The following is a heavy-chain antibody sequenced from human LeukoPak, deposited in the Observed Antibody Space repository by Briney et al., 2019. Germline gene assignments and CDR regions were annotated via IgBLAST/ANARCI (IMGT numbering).Heavy chain of an antibody. Sequence: SETLSLTCTVSGGSISSYYWSWIRQPPGKGLEWIGYIYYSGSTNYNPSLKSRVTISVDTSKNQFSLKLSSVTAADTAVYYCARDIVPGHFDYWGQGTLVTVSS. V-gene: IGHV4-59*01. D-gene: IGHD3-16*02. CDR3: ARDIVPGHFDY. CDR2: IYYSGST. J-gene: IGHJ4*02. CDR1: GGSISSYY.